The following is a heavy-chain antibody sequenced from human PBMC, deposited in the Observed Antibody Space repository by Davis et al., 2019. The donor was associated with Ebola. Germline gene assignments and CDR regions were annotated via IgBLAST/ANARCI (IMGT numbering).Heavy chain of an antibody. CDR3: ARAHIRTIFGVVIIDWFDP. J-gene: IGHJ5*02. CDR2: IIPIFGTA. D-gene: IGHD3-3*01. CDR1: GGTFSSYA. Sequence: AASVKVSCKASGGTFSSYAISWVRQAPGQGLEWMGGIIPIFGTANYAQKLQGRVTMTTDTSTSTAFMELRSLRSDDTAVYYCARAHIRTIFGVVIIDWFDPWGQGTLVTVSS. V-gene: IGHV1-69*05.